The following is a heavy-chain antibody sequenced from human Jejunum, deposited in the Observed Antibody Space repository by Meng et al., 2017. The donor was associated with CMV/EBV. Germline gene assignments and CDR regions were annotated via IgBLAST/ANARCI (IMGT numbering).Heavy chain of an antibody. V-gene: IGHV4-30-4*01. CDR3: ARASYGSGSPLGESWFDP. CDR2: IHSSGST. CDR1: GGSMSSGNYY. Sequence: RLQESGPGLVEPSQTRSLTCTVSGGSMSSGNYYWSWIRQPPGKGLEWIGYIHSSGSTYYNPSLRSRLTISVDTSKNQFSLKLSSVTAADTAVYYCARASYGSGSPLGESWFDPWGQGTLVTVSS. D-gene: IGHD3-10*01. J-gene: IGHJ5*02.